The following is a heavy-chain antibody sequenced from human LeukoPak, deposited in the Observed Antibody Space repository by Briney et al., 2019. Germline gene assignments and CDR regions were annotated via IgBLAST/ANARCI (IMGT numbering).Heavy chain of an antibody. Sequence: SETLSLTCAVYGGSFSGYYWSWIRQPPGKGLEWIGEINHSESTNYNPSLKSRVTISVDTSKNQFSLRLSSVTAADTAVYYCARGFPDLYGDYANWFDPWGQGTLVTVSS. V-gene: IGHV4-34*01. CDR2: INHSEST. CDR1: GGSFSGYY. CDR3: ARGFPDLYGDYANWFDP. D-gene: IGHD4-17*01. J-gene: IGHJ5*02.